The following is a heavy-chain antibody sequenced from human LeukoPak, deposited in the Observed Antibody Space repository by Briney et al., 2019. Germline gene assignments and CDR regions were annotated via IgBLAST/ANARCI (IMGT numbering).Heavy chain of an antibody. D-gene: IGHD2-15*01. CDR2: ISGSGGST. V-gene: IGHV3-23*01. CDR3: AKDLDWDIVVVVAATAFDI. J-gene: IGHJ3*02. CDR1: GFTFSSYA. Sequence: PGGSLRLSCAASGFTFSSYAMSWVRQAPGKGLEWVSAISGSGGSTYYADSVKGRFTISRDNSKNTLYLQMNSLRAEDTAVYYCAKDLDWDIVVVVAATAFDIWGQGTMVTVSS.